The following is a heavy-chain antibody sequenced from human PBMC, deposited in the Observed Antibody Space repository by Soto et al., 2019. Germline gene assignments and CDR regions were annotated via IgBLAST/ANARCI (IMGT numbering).Heavy chain of an antibody. CDR2: ISGSGGST. CDR3: AKGLSSGWYLPFDP. V-gene: IGHV3-23*01. J-gene: IGHJ5*02. Sequence: GGSLRLSCAASGFTFSNYAMSWVRQAPGKGLEWVSAISGSGGSTFHADSVKGRFTISRDNSKNTLYLQMNSLRAEDTAVYYCAKGLSSGWYLPFDPWGQGTLVTVSS. CDR1: GFTFSNYA. D-gene: IGHD6-19*01.